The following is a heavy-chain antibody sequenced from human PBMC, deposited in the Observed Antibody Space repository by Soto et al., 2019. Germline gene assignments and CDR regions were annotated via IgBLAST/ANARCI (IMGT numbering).Heavy chain of an antibody. V-gene: IGHV4-59*05. CDR3: GWGGGIGVSHV. Sequence: QLQPQESGPGLVRPSETLSLSCSVDSASIRSAYWSWFRQPPGKGLEWIGSRHYTGMTYYKPSLKGRVAMSADTSKNQVSLKVTSVTAADTAVYYCGWGGGIGVSHVWGQGALVTVSS. D-gene: IGHD3-16*01. J-gene: IGHJ4*02. CDR1: SASIRSAY. CDR2: RHYTGMT.